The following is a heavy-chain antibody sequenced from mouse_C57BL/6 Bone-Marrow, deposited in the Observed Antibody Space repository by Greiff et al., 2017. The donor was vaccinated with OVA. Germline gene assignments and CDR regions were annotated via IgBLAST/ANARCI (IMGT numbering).Heavy chain of an antibody. D-gene: IGHD2-12*01. CDR1: GFTFSDYY. J-gene: IGHJ4*01. V-gene: IGHV5-12*01. CDR3: ARPLDDSDAMDY. Sequence: EVKLVESGGGLVQPGGSLKLSCAASGFTFSDYYMHWVRQTPEKRLEWVAYISNGGGSTYYPDTVKGRFTISRDNAKNTLYLQMSRLKSEDTAMYYCARPLDDSDAMDYWGQGTSVTVSS. CDR2: ISNGGGST.